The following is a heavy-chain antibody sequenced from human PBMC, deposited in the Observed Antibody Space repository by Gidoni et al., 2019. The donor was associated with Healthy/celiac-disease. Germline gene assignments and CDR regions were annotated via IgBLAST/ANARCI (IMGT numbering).Heavy chain of an antibody. V-gene: IGHV4-34*01. Sequence: QVQLQQWGAGLLKPSETLSLTCAVYGGSFSGYYWSWIRQPPGKGLEWIGEINHSGSTNYNPSLKSRVTISVDTSKNQFSLKLSSVTAADTAVYYCARVIGDYVWGSYRDRYYYYYGMDVWGQGTTVTVSS. CDR1: GGSFSGYY. J-gene: IGHJ6*02. CDR3: ARVIGDYVWGSYRDRYYYYYGMDV. CDR2: INHSGST. D-gene: IGHD3-16*02.